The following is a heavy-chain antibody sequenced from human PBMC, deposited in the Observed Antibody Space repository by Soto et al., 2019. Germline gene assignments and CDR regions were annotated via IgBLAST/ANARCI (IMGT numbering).Heavy chain of an antibody. CDR3: ARDRFMSWLPTYYYYYGMDV. CDR2: ISYDGSNK. Sequence: PGGSLRLSCAASGFTFSSYAMHWVRQAPGKGLEWVAVISYDGSNKYYADSVKGRFAISRDNSKNTLYLQMNSLRAEDTAVYYCARDRFMSWLPTYYYYYGMDVWGQGTTVTVSS. D-gene: IGHD3-22*01. CDR1: GFTFSSYA. V-gene: IGHV3-30*09. J-gene: IGHJ6*02.